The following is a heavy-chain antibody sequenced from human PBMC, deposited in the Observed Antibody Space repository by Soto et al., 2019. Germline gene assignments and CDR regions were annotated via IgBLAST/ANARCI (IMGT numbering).Heavy chain of an antibody. V-gene: IGHV4-59*08. D-gene: IGHD2-2*01. CDR2: IYYSGST. CDR3: ARNEYLSPFDY. Sequence: SETLSLTCTVSGGSISSYYWSWIRQPPGKGLEWIGYIYYSGSTNYNPSLKSRVTISVDTSKNQFSLKLSSVTAADTAVYYCARNEYLSPFDYWGQGTLVTVSS. J-gene: IGHJ4*02. CDR1: GGSISSYY.